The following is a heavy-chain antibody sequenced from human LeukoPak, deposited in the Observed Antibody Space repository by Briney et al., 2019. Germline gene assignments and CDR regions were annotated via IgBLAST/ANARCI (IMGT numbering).Heavy chain of an antibody. CDR2: INSDGSST. CDR1: GFTFSSYW. Sequence: GGSLRLSCAAPGFTFSSYWMHWVRQAPGKGLVWVSRINSDGSSTSYADSVKGRFTISRDNAKNTLYLQMNSLRAEDTAVYYCARDPRTPYTIFGVVIIGHDAFDIWGQGTMVTVSS. J-gene: IGHJ3*02. CDR3: ARDPRTPYTIFGVVIIGHDAFDI. D-gene: IGHD3-3*01. V-gene: IGHV3-74*01.